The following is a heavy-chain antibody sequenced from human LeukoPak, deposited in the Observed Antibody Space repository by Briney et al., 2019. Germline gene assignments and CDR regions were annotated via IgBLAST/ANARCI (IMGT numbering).Heavy chain of an antibody. CDR3: ARRFDS. V-gene: IGHV3-48*02. CDR2: ISSGGSTI. CDR1: WFTFSDYN. J-gene: IGHJ4*02. Sequence: GAPRLSCGASWFTFSDYNMKRVRQAPGKGLEWVSYISSGGSTIYYADSVKGRFTISRDNAKNSLYLQMNSLRDEDTAVYYCARRFDSWGQGTLVTVSS.